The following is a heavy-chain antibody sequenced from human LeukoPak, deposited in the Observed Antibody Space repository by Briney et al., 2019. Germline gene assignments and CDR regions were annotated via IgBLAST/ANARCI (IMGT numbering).Heavy chain of an antibody. V-gene: IGHV1-18*01. CDR1: GYTFTSYG. J-gene: IGHJ6*02. CDR2: ISAYNGNT. CDR3: ARGILAYYYYGMDV. Sequence: ASVKVSCKASGYTFTSYGISWVRQAPGQGPEWMGWISAYNGNTNYAQKLQGRVTMTTDTSTSTAYMELRSLGSDDTAVYYCARGILAYYYYGMDVWGQGTTVTVSS.